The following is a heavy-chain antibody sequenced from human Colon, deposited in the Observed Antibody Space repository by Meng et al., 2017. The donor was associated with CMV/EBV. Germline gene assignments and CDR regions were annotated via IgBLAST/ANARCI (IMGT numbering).Heavy chain of an antibody. J-gene: IGHJ4*02. D-gene: IGHD3-16*01. CDR2: IQNDGSST. Sequence: VQLGGSGGGLVQPGGSLRLSCAASGFTFSNYDMHWVRQGPGKALVWVSRIQNDGSSTTYAESVKGRFTISRDNAKNTLYLQMNSLRAEDTAVYYCTRDFWGSLEYWGQGALVTVSS. V-gene: IGHV3-74*01. CDR3: TRDFWGSLEY. CDR1: GFTFSNYD.